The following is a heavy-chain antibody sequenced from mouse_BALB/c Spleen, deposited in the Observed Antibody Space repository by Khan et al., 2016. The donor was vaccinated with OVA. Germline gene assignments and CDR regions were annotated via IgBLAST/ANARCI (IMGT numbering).Heavy chain of an antibody. CDR3: ARSRGNCLLDQ. J-gene: IGHJ2*01. CDR1: GYTFTNYG. V-gene: IGHV9-1*02. D-gene: IGHD2-1*01. Sequence: QIQLVQSGPELKNPGETVKISCKASGYTFTNYGLNWMSQAPGKGLKWMGWINTYTGEPIYADDFKGRFAFSLETSASTAYLQINNLKTEDLATYVYARSRGNCLLDQWGQGTTLTVSS. CDR2: INTYTGEP.